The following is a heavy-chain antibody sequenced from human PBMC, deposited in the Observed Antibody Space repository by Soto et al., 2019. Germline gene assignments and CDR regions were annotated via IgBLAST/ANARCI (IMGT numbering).Heavy chain of an antibody. CDR1: GFSLSNGKVG. CDR3: ARILFGRSVAGGYFYMDV. Sequence: HVTLKESGPVLVKPTETLTLTCTVSGFSLSNGKVGVSWIRQPPGKALEWLAHIFSNDEKSYRTSLKSRLTISEDTSKSQVVFTMTNVDPVDTATYYCARILFGRSVAGGYFYMDVWGKGTTVTVSS. CDR2: IFSNDEK. J-gene: IGHJ6*03. D-gene: IGHD6-19*01. V-gene: IGHV2-26*01.